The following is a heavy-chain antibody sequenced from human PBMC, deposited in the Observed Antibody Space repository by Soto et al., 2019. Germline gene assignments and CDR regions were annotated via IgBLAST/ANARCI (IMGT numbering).Heavy chain of an antibody. Sequence: XTLSLACTVSGGSVGTDTHYRSWIRPPPGKRLEWIGFIYSSGSTNYNPSLKSRVTMSVETSKNQFSLKLRSVIVADTAVYHCARFVRSCSGTTCYTRADGWGQGTTVTVS. V-gene: IGHV4-61*01. CDR1: GGSVGTDTHY. CDR3: ARFVRSCSGTTCYTRADG. J-gene: IGHJ6*02. D-gene: IGHD2-2*02. CDR2: IYSSGST.